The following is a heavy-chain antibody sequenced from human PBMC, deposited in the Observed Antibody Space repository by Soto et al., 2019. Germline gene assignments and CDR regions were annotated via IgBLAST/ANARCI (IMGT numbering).Heavy chain of an antibody. V-gene: IGHV1-2*04. CDR3: ARGTPITYWYFDL. D-gene: IGHD5-12*01. CDR1: GYTFTGYY. Sequence: QVQLVQSGAEVKKPGASVKVSCKASGYTFTGYYMHWVRQAPGQGLEWMGWINPNSGGTNYAQKFQGWFXXTXDKXISTAYRELSRLRSDYTAVYYCARGTPITYWYFDLWGRGTLVTVSS. J-gene: IGHJ2*01. CDR2: INPNSGGT.